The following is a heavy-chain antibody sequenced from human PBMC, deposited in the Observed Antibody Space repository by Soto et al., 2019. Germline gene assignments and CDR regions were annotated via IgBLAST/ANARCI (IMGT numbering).Heavy chain of an antibody. J-gene: IGHJ6*02. Sequence: QVQLQQSGPGLVKPSQTLSLTCAISGDSVSSNNVAWNWIRQSPARGLEWLGRTNYRSKWYHDYAVSVKSRITINTDTSKNQLSLQLNAVTPEETAVYYCVRDKTVTRGYGMDVWGQGTTVTVSS. CDR2: TNYRSKWYH. CDR1: GDSVSSNNVA. CDR3: VRDKTVTRGYGMDV. D-gene: IGHD4-17*01. V-gene: IGHV6-1*01.